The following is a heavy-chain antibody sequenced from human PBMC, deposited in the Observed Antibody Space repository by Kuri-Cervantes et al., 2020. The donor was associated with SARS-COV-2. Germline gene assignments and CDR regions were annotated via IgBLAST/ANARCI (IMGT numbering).Heavy chain of an antibody. V-gene: IGHV1-2*02. D-gene: IGHD2-8*02. CDR2: IAPDGRDT. CDR3: AGDRNTGGRDAFDL. CDR1: GYTFSDYY. J-gene: IGHJ3*01. Sequence: ASVKVSCKASGYTFSDYYIHWVRQAPGQGFQWVGWIAPDGRDTKHGQNFQGRVTLTRDTSINTAYMELTSLRSDDAAVYYCAGDRNTGGRDAFDLWGQGTTVTVSS.